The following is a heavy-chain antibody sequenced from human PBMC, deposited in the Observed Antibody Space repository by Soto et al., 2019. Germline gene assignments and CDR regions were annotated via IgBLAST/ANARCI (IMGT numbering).Heavy chain of an antibody. Sequence: ASVKVSCKASGYTFTSYGISWVRQAPGQGLEWMGWISAYNGNTNYAQKLQGRVTMTTDTSTSTAYMELRSLRSDDTAVYSCARCPYSSSSPYCYYYGMDVWGQGTTVTVSS. V-gene: IGHV1-18*01. CDR3: ARCPYSSSSPYCYYYGMDV. D-gene: IGHD6-6*01. J-gene: IGHJ6*02. CDR1: GYTFTSYG. CDR2: ISAYNGNT.